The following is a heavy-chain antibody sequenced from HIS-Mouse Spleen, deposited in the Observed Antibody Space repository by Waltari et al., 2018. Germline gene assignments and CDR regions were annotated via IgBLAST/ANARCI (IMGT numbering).Heavy chain of an antibody. Sequence: QVQLVESGGGVVQPGRSLRLSCAASGFTFSSYAMHWARQAPGKGLEWVAVISYDGRNKYYADSVKGRFTISRDNSKNTLYLQMNSLRAEDTAVYYCARDHRNNWAIRDWGQGTLVTVSS. CDR3: ARDHRNNWAIRD. J-gene: IGHJ4*02. CDR1: GFTFSSYA. V-gene: IGHV3-30*04. D-gene: IGHD1-20*01. CDR2: ISYDGRNK.